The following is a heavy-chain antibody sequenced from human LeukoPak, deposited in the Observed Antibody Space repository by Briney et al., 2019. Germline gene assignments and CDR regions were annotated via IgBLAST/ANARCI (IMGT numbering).Heavy chain of an antibody. Sequence: PGGSLRLSCAASGFTFSSYGMHWVRQAPGKGLEWVAVISYDGSNKYYADSVKGRFTISRDNSKNTLYLQMNSLRAEDTAVYYCAKAGSSSPRTDSDYYYYMDVWGKGTTVTVSS. CDR3: AKAGSSSPRTDSDYYYYMDV. D-gene: IGHD6-6*01. J-gene: IGHJ6*03. V-gene: IGHV3-30*18. CDR2: ISYDGSNK. CDR1: GFTFSSYG.